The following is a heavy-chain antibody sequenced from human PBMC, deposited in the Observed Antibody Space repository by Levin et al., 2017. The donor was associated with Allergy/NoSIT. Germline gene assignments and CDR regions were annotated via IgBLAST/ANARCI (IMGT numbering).Heavy chain of an antibody. CDR1: GFTFSSYE. D-gene: IGHD2-2*01. CDR3: ARGGSSVWGNYYYYYGMDV. V-gene: IGHV3-48*03. Sequence: GGSLRLSCAASGFTFSSYEMNWVRQAPGKGLEWVSYISSSGSTIYYADSVKGRFTISRDNAKNSLYLQMNSLRAEDTAVYYCARGGSSVWGNYYYYYGMDVWGQGTTVTVSS. J-gene: IGHJ6*02. CDR2: ISSSGSTI.